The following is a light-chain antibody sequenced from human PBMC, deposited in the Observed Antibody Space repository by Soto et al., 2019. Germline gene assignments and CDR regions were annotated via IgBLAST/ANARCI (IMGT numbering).Light chain of an antibody. CDR1: QSISSW. CDR3: DPSYLFRP. CDR2: DAS. V-gene: IGKV1-5*01. Sequence: QMTQSTSTLSASVGDRVTITFRASQSISSWLVWYQQKPGKAPKLLIYDASSLESGVPSRFSGSGSGTEFTLTISSLQPDDFATCYCDPSYLFRPFGQVAKV. J-gene: IGKJ1*01.